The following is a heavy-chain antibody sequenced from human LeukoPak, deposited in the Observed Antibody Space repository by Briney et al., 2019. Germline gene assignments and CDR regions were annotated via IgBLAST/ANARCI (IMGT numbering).Heavy chain of an antibody. D-gene: IGHD3-22*01. V-gene: IGHV4-59*01. Sequence: SETLSLTCTVSGGSISDYYWIWIRQPPGKGLEWLGYIFYSGSTNYNPSLKSRVTISVDTSKNQFSLKLSSVTAADTAVYYCARESFYDSSGYYLFDYWGQGTLVTVSS. CDR1: GGSISDYY. CDR2: IFYSGST. J-gene: IGHJ4*02. CDR3: ARESFYDSSGYYLFDY.